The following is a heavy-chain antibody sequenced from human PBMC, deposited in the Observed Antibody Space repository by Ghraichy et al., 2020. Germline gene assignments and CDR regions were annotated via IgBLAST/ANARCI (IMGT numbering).Heavy chain of an antibody. Sequence: SETLSLTCTVSGGSISSSSYYWGWIRQPPGKGLEWIGSIYYSGSTYYNPSLKSRVTISVDTSKNQFSLKLSSVTAADTAVYYCAKEQLPYYYFDYWGQGTLVTVSS. CDR2: IYYSGST. CDR1: GGSISSSSYY. J-gene: IGHJ4*02. D-gene: IGHD1-26*01. V-gene: IGHV4-39*07. CDR3: AKEQLPYYYFDY.